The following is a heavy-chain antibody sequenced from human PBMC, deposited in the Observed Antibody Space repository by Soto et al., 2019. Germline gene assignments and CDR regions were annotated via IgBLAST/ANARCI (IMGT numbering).Heavy chain of an antibody. CDR3: ASSGIVGREVNTWFDP. Sequence: SETLSLTCTVSAGSITTSYWSWIRQPLGKALEWIGYISYRGSTNYNPSLKSRLTISIDTSKSQISLKLTSMTTADTAVYYCASSGIVGREVNTWFDPWGQGTLVTVLL. CDR1: AGSITTSY. V-gene: IGHV4-59*01. D-gene: IGHD3-22*01. CDR2: ISYRGST. J-gene: IGHJ5*02.